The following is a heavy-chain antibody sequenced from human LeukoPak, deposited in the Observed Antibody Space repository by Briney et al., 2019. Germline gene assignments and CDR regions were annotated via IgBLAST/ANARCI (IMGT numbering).Heavy chain of an antibody. CDR3: ATNRATYSRWFDP. Sequence: PSQTLSLTCAMSGGSVSDGHIYWNWVRQAAGKGLEWIGRISDRRNINYNPSLKSRVTISLDTSRNQFSLKLTSVTAADTAVYYCATNRATYSRWFDPWGHGTLVTVSS. V-gene: IGHV4-61*02. CDR2: ISDRRNI. D-gene: IGHD1-14*01. CDR1: GGSVSDGHIY. J-gene: IGHJ5*02.